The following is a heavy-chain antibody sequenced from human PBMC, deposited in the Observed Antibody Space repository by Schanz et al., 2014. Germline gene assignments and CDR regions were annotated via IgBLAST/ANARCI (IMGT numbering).Heavy chain of an antibody. CDR2: IHHSGST. Sequence: QVQLQQWGAGLLKPSETLSLTCAVYGGSFSGYYWTWIRQPPGKGLEWIGEIHHSGSTTYNPPLKSRVTISMDTSKNQFSLKLSSVTAADTAVYYCARGEWSTSQFDYWGHGTLVTVSS. CDR3: ARGEWSTSQFDY. CDR1: GGSFSGYY. J-gene: IGHJ4*01. D-gene: IGHD2-2*01. V-gene: IGHV4-34*01.